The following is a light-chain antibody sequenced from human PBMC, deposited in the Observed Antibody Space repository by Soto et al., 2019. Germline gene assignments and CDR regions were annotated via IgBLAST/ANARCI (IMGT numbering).Light chain of an antibody. V-gene: IGKV3-15*01. CDR3: QQYNKWPPYT. J-gene: IGKJ2*01. CDR1: QSVSSN. Sequence: EIVMTQSPATLSVSPGERATLSCRASQSVSSNLAWYQQKPGQAPRLLIYGASTRATGIQARFSGSGSGTEFTLTISSLQSEDFAVYYCQQYNKWPPYTFGQGPKLQIK. CDR2: GAS.